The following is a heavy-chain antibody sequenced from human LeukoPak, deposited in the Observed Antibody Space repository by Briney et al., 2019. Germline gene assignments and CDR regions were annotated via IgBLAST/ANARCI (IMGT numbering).Heavy chain of an antibody. CDR1: GFTFSSYA. J-gene: IGHJ4*02. CDR3: AKDHGDYESYYFDY. Sequence: GGSLRLSCAASGFTFSSYAMSWVRQAPGKGLEWVSAISGSGGGTYYADSVKGRFTISRDNSKNTLYLQMNSLRAEDTAVYYCAKDHGDYESYYFDYWGQGTLVTVSS. CDR2: ISGSGGGT. V-gene: IGHV3-23*01. D-gene: IGHD4-17*01.